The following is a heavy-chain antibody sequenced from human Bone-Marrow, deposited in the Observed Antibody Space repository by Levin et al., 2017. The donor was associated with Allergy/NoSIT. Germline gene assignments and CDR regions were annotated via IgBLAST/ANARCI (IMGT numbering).Heavy chain of an antibody. CDR2: INLNSGDT. V-gene: IGHV1-2*02. Sequence: ASVKVSCTGSRFTFSAYHMHWVRQAPGQGLEWMGWINLNSGDTYYAQKFQGRVSMTMDTSISTAYMELTSLRADDTAKYFCVRNQYDHFALALWGQGTNVTVAS. J-gene: IGHJ3*01. CDR1: RFTFSAYH. D-gene: IGHD3-3*02. CDR3: VRNQYDHFALAL.